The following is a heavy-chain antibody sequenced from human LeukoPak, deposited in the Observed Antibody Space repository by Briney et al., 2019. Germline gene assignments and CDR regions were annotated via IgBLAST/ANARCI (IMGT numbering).Heavy chain of an antibody. D-gene: IGHD3-22*01. CDR2: TYYRSKWYN. CDR3: ARLFYYYDSSPPDYYYYGMDV. Sequence: SQTLSLTCAISGDSVSSNSAAWNWIRQSPSRGLEWLGGTYYRSKWYNDYAVSVKSRITINPDTSKNQFSLQLNSATPEDTAVYYCARLFYYYDSSPPDYYYYGMDVWGQGTTVTVSS. V-gene: IGHV6-1*01. CDR1: GDSVSSNSAA. J-gene: IGHJ6*02.